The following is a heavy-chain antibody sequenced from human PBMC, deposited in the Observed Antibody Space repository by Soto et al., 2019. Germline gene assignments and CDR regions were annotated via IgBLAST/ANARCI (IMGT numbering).Heavy chain of an antibody. CDR3: ARDLSIAVAGTYAFDI. V-gene: IGHV3-66*01. CDR1: GFTFSSNY. CDR2: IYSGGST. Sequence: GGSLRLSCAASGFTFSSNYMSWVRQAPGKGLEGCSVIYSGGSTYYSDSVKVRFTISRDNSKNTLYLQMNSLRAEDTAVYYCARDLSIAVAGTYAFDIWGQGTMVTVSS. J-gene: IGHJ3*02. D-gene: IGHD6-19*01.